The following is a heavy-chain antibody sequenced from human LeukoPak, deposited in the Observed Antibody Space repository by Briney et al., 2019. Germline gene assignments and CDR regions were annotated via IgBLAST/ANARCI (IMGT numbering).Heavy chain of an antibody. CDR2: IGTAGDT. D-gene: IGHD3-22*01. Sequence: HPGGSLRLSCAASGFTFSSYDMHWVRQATGKGLEWVSAIGTAGDTYYPGSVKGRFTISRENAKNSLYLQMNSLRAGDTAVYYCARSLRYYYDSSGYYYYFDYWGQGTLVTVSS. J-gene: IGHJ4*02. CDR1: GFTFSSYD. CDR3: ARSLRYYYDSSGYYYYFDY. V-gene: IGHV3-13*01.